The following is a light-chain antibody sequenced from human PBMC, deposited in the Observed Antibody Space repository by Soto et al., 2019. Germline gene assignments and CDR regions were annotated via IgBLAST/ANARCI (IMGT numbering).Light chain of an antibody. V-gene: IGKV3-20*01. J-gene: IGKJ1*01. CDR3: QQYGSSSQA. Sequence: LTQSAGAVSLSPGERATLSCRASQSVSSNYLAWFQQKPGQAPRLLIYAASSRATGIPDRFSGSGSGTDFTLTISRLEPEDFAVYYCQQYGSSSQAFGLGT. CDR1: QSVSSNY. CDR2: AAS.